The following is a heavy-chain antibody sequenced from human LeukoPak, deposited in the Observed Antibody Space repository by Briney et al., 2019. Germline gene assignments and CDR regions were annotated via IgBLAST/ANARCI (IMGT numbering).Heavy chain of an antibody. CDR1: GFTFSSYC. J-gene: IGHJ4*02. D-gene: IGHD3-3*02. CDR3: ARVRDSIFGVVSHEINY. CDR2: IISSSNYI. V-gene: IGHV3-21*01. Sequence: PGGSLRLSCAASGFTFSSYCMNWVRQAPGKGLEWVSSIISSSNYIYYADSVKGRFTISRDNAKNSLYLQMNSLRAEDTAVYYCARVRDSIFGVVSHEINYWGQGTLVTVSS.